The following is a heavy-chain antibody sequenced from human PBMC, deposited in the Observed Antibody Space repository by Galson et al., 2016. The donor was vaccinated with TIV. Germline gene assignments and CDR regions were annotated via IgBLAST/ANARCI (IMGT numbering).Heavy chain of an antibody. CDR1: GYTLSTYY. V-gene: IGHV1-46*01. CDR2: IDPSVGST. Sequence: SVKVSCKASGYTLSTYYMHWLRQAPGQGLEWMGIIDPSVGSTTFSQKFQGRVTMTSDTSTSTVYMELTSLKSEDTAVYYCAGRFYFDYWGQGTLVTVSS. J-gene: IGHJ4*02. CDR3: AGRFYFDY.